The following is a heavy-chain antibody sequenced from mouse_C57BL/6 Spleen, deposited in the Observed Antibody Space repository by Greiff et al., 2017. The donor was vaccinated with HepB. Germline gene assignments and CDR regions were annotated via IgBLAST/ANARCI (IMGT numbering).Heavy chain of an antibody. CDR2: INPSSGYT. Sequence: QVQLQQSGAELAKPGASVKLSCKASGYTFTSYWMHWVKQRPGQGLEWIGYINPSSGYTKYNQKFKDKATLTADKSSSTAYMQLSSLTYEDSAVYYCASGGYYDYDRDYYAMDYWGQGTSVTVSS. J-gene: IGHJ4*01. D-gene: IGHD2-4*01. CDR3: ASGGYYDYDRDYYAMDY. V-gene: IGHV1-7*01. CDR1: GYTFTSYW.